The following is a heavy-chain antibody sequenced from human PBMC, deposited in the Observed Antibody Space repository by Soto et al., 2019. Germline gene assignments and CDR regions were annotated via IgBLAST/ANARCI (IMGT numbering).Heavy chain of an antibody. J-gene: IGHJ2*01. CDR2: ISYDGSNK. D-gene: IGHD4-17*01. Sequence: HPGGSLRLSFAASGFTFSSYCMHWVRQAPGKGLEWVAVISYDGSNKYYADSVKGRFTISRDNSKNTLYLQMNSLRAEDTAVYYCAPGRGRYGFHGYFDLWGRGTLVTVSS. CDR1: GFTFSSYC. CDR3: APGRGRYGFHGYFDL. V-gene: IGHV3-30*03.